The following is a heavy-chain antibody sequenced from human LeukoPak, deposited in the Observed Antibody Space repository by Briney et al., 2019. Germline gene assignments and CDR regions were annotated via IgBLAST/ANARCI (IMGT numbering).Heavy chain of an antibody. D-gene: IGHD1-26*01. CDR1: GYTFTTYN. CDR2: ISGYNGNT. CDR3: ARGVGATPVVY. J-gene: IGHJ4*02. Sequence: ASVKVSCKASGYTFTTYNINWVRQAPGQGLEWIGWISGYNGNTNYAQKLQGRVTMTTDTSTSTAYMELRSLRSDDTAVYYCARGVGATPVVYWGQGTLVTVSS. V-gene: IGHV1-18*01.